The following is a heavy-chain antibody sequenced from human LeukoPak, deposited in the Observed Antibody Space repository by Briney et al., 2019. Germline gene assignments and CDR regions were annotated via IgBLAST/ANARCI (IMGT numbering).Heavy chain of an antibody. CDR1: GLTFSTYT. CDR3: ARARVYGYSSGGLIDF. Sequence: GGSLRLSCAASGLTFSTYTMHWVRQAPGKGLEWLSSISSRSNFINYSDSVRGRFTISRDNTDNSLFLQMNSLSAEDTAVYYCARARVYGYSSGGLIDFWGQGTTVTVSS. V-gene: IGHV3-21*06. J-gene: IGHJ4*02. CDR2: ISSRSNFI. D-gene: IGHD5-18*01.